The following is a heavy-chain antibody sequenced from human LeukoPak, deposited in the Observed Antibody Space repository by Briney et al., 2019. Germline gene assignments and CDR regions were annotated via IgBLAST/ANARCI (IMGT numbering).Heavy chain of an antibody. V-gene: IGHV3-48*01. D-gene: IGHD5-12*01. J-gene: IGHJ4*01. CDR3: ARDHRYAFDN. CDR1: GFTFSSYS. Sequence: GGSLRLSCAASGFTFSSYSMNWVRQAPGKGLEWVSYISSTSGPIYYADSVKGRFTISRDKARNSLYLQMNSLRVEDTAVYYCARDHRYAFDNWGHGTLVTVSS. CDR2: ISSTSGPI.